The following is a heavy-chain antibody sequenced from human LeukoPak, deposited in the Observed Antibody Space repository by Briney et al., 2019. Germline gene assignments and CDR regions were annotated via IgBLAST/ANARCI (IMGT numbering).Heavy chain of an antibody. J-gene: IGHJ5*02. CDR3: AREGITMVRGVHWFDP. CDR2: TYYRFKWYN. V-gene: IGHV6-1*01. D-gene: IGHD3-10*01. CDR1: GDSFSSNSAA. Sequence: SQTLSLTCAISGDSFSSNSAAWNWIRQSPSRGPEWLGRTYYRFKWYNDYAVSVKSRITINPDTSKNQFSLQLNSVTPEDTAVYYCAREGITMVRGVHWFDPWGQGTLVTVSS.